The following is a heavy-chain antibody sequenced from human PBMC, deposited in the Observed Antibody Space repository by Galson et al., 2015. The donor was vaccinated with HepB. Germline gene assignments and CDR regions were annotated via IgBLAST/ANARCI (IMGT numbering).Heavy chain of an antibody. D-gene: IGHD2-15*01. J-gene: IGHJ1*01. V-gene: IGHV1-3*01. CDR1: GYTFTSYA. Sequence: SVKGSCKASGYTFTSYAMHWVRQAPGQRLEWMGWINAGNGNTKYSQKFQGRVTITRDTSASTAYMELSSLRSEDTAVYYCATDIVVVVAATGGGVEYFQHWGQGTLVTVSS. CDR3: ATDIVVVVAATGGGVEYFQH. CDR2: INAGNGNT.